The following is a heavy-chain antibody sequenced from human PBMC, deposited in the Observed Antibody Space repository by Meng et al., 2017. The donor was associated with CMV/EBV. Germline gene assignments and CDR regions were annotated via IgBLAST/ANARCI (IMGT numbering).Heavy chain of an antibody. V-gene: IGHV3-9*01. J-gene: IGHJ4*02. D-gene: IGHD6-6*01. CDR3: AKEYDSSLDY. Sequence: SLKISCAASGFTFDDYAMHWVRQAPGKGLEWVSGISWNSGSIGYADSVKGRFTISRDNAKNSLYLQMNSLRAEDTALYYCAKEYDSSLDYWGQGTLVTVSS. CDR2: ISWNSGSI. CDR1: GFTFDDYA.